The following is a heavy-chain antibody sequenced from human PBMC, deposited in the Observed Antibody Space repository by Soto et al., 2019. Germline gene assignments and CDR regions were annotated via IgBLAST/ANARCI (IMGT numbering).Heavy chain of an antibody. CDR3: ARDLWGYCGTNCYPLDV. D-gene: IGHD2-21*02. Sequence: SETLSLTCTVSGGSISGYYWSWIRRPPGKGLDWIGYMYNSGSTVYNPPFKSRVTISVDTYKNQFSLKLSSVTAADTAIYYCARDLWGYCGTNCYPLDVWGQGTTVTVS. V-gene: IGHV4-59*01. CDR2: MYNSGST. CDR1: GGSISGYY. J-gene: IGHJ6*02.